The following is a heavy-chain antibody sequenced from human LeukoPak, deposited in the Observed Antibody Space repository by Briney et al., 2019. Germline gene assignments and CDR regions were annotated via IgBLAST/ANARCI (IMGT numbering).Heavy chain of an antibody. D-gene: IGHD3-10*01. CDR2: ISWNSGSI. CDR1: GFTFDDYA. V-gene: IGHV3-9*01. J-gene: IGHJ3*02. Sequence: PGRSLRLSCAASGFTFDDYAMHWVRQAPGKGLEWVSGISWNSGSIGYADSVKGRFTISRDNAKNSLYLQMNSLRAEDTAVYYCAILPMVRGVISTFDIWGQGTMVTVSS. CDR3: AILPMVRGVISTFDI.